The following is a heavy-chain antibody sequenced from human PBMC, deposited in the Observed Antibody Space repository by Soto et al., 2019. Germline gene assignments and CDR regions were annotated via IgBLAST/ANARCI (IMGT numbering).Heavy chain of an antibody. Sequence: QVQLQQWGAGLLKPSETLSLTCAVYGGSFSGYYWSWIRQPPGKGLEWLGEINHSGSTNYNPSLKSRVTISVDTSKTQFSLKLSSVTAADTAVYYCARVSVTMIVVAPTGFDYWGQGTLVTVSS. J-gene: IGHJ4*02. CDR3: ARVSVTMIVVAPTGFDY. CDR1: GGSFSGYY. V-gene: IGHV4-34*01. D-gene: IGHD3-22*01. CDR2: INHSGST.